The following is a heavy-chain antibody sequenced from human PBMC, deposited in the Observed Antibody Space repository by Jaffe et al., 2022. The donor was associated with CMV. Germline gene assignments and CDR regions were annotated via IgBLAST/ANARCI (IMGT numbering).Heavy chain of an antibody. J-gene: IGHJ4*02. V-gene: IGHV3-23*04. CDR2: ISGSGGST. CDR1: GFTFSSYA. CDR3: AKGGFSGWKKTIYYFDY. D-gene: IGHD6-19*01. Sequence: EVQLVESGGGLVQPGGSLRLSCAASGFTFSSYAMSWVRQAPGKGLEWVSAISGSGGSTYYADSVKGRFTISRDNSKNTLYLQMNSLRAEDTAVYYCAKGGFSGWKKTIYYFDYWGQGTLVTVSS.